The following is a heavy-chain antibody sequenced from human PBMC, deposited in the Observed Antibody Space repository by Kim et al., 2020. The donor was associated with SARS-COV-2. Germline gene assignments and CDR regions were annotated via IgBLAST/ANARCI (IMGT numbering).Heavy chain of an antibody. V-gene: IGHV3-23*01. D-gene: IGHD3-3*01. CDR3: AIVASKLRFLNFEY. Sequence: ADFLKCRFTISRDNSKNTLYLQLNSLSAEDTAVYYCAIVASKLRFLNFEYWGQGTLVTVSP. J-gene: IGHJ4*02.